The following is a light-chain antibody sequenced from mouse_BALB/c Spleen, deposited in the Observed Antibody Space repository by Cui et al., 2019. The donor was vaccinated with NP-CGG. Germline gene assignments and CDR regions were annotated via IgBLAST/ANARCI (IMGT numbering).Light chain of an antibody. J-gene: IGLJ1*01. CDR1: TGAVTTRNY. CDR3: ALWYSNHWV. CDR2: GTN. Sequence: QAVVTQESALTTSPGETVTLTCRASTGAVTTRNYANWVQEKPDHLFTGLIGGTNNRAPGVPARFSGSLIGDKAVLTITGAQTEDEAIYFCALWYSNHWVFGGGTKLTVL. V-gene: IGLV1*01.